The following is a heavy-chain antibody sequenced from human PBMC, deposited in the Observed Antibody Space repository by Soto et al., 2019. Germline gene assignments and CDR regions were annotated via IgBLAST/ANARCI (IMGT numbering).Heavy chain of an antibody. J-gene: IGHJ4*02. CDR3: ARHCFGTSCLEN. D-gene: IGHD2-2*01. CDR1: SASISSYVW. Sequence: QVQLQESGPGLVKPPGTLSLTCSVSSASISSYVWWSWVRQPPGGGLEWIGEIFHSGLTNYNPSLESRVTISVDKSNNQFSLKLTSVTAAATAVYYCARHCFGTSCLENWGQGTLVTVSS. CDR2: IFHSGLT. V-gene: IGHV4-4*03.